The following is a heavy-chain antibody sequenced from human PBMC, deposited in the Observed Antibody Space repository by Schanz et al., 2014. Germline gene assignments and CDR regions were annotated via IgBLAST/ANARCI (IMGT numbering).Heavy chain of an antibody. Sequence: QVQLQESGPGLVKPSGTLSLTCAVSGVAITSTNWWHWVRQSPGKGLEGIGEIIHDGRTNYNPSLGSRVTISLDRSENQFALELRSVAAADTALYYCARVKQGCSDSSCVLDPWGQGTLVTVSS. J-gene: IGHJ5*02. V-gene: IGHV4-4*02. CDR1: GVAITSTNW. CDR3: ARVKQGCSDSSCVLDP. CDR2: IIHDGRT. D-gene: IGHD2-2*01.